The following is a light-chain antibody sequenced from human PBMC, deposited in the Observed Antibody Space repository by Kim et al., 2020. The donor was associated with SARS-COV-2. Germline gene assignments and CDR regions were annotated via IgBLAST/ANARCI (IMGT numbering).Light chain of an antibody. CDR2: AVS. CDR1: QSIGSN. Sequence: EVVMTQSPATLSVSPGERATLSCRASQSIGSNLAWFQQKPGQAPRLLIYAVSTRATGIPARFSGSGSGTEFTLAISSLQSEDFAVYYCQQYNNWPLTFGGGTKVDIK. J-gene: IGKJ4*01. CDR3: QQYNNWPLT. V-gene: IGKV3-15*01.